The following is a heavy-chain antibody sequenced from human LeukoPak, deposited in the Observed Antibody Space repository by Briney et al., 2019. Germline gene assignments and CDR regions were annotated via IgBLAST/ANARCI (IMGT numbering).Heavy chain of an antibody. Sequence: GGSLRLSCAASGFTFDDYGMSWVRQAPGKGLEWVSGINWNGGSTGYADSVKGRFTISRDNSKNTLYLQMNSLRAEDTGVYYCARDYDSSGCLPDYWGQGTLVTVSS. CDR1: GFTFDDYG. J-gene: IGHJ4*02. V-gene: IGHV3-20*04. CDR2: INWNGGST. D-gene: IGHD3-22*01. CDR3: ARDYDSSGCLPDY.